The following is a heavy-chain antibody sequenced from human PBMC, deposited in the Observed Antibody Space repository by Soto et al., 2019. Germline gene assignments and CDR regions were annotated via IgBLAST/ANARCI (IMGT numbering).Heavy chain of an antibody. CDR1: GGSISSGDYY. CDR3: ARGRHSGYDLYYYGMDV. V-gene: IGHV4-30-4*01. J-gene: IGHJ6*02. D-gene: IGHD5-12*01. CDR2: IYYSGST. Sequence: SETLSLTCTVSGGSISSGDYYWSWIRQPPGKGLEWIGYIYYSGSTYYNPSLKSRVTISVDTSKNQFSLKLSSVTAADTAVYYCARGRHSGYDLYYYGMDVWGQGTTVTVSS.